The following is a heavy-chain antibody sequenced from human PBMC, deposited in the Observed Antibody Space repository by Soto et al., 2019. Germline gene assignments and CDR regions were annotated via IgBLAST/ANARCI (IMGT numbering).Heavy chain of an antibody. V-gene: IGHV4-59*01. CDR2: IHYSGST. D-gene: IGHD6-6*01. J-gene: IGHJ5*02. CDR3: ARGGLAARKGRWFDP. Sequence: SETLSLTCTVSGDSISSYYWGLILQPPGKGLEWIGYIHYSGSTNYNPSLKSRVTISVDTPKNQFSLKVNSMTAADTAVYYCARGGLAARKGRWFDPWGQGTLVTVSS. CDR1: GDSISSYY.